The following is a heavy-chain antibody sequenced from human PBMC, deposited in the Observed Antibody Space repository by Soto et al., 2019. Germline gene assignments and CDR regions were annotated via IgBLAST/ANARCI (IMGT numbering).Heavy chain of an antibody. D-gene: IGHD6-19*01. CDR3: ARLSKWLAELDY. CDR2: IIPIFGTA. J-gene: IGHJ4*02. V-gene: IGHV1-69*13. Sequence: SVKVSCKASGGTFSSYAISWVRQAPGQGLEWMGGIIPIFGTANYAQKFQGRVTITADESTSTAYMELSSLRSDDTAVYYCARLSKWLAELDYWGQGTLVTVSS. CDR1: GGTFSSYA.